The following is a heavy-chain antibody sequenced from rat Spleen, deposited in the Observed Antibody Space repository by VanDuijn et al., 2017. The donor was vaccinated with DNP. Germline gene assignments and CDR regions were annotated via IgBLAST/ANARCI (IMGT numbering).Heavy chain of an antibody. CDR1: GYSITSNY. CDR3: AKGPNYGGYSDFFDY. J-gene: IGHJ2*01. D-gene: IGHD1-11*01. Sequence: EVQLQESGPGLVKPSQSLSLTCSVTGYSITSNYWGWIRKFPGNKMEWIGHISNSGTITYNPSLKSRISITRDTARNHFFLQLNSVTTEDTAIYHCAKGPNYGGYSDFFDYWGQGVMVTVSS. V-gene: IGHV3-1*01. CDR2: ISNSGTI.